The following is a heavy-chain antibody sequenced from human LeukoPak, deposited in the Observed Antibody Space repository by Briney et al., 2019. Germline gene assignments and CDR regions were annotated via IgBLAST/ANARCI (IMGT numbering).Heavy chain of an antibody. V-gene: IGHV3-30*02. CDR2: IQYDGSNK. D-gene: IGHD1-1*01. CDR1: GFTFSTYG. J-gene: IGHJ4*02. CDR3: AKDQQLEPFHY. Sequence: GGSLRLSCAASGFTFSTYGMHWVRQAPGKGLEWVAFIQYDGSNKYYADSVKGQFTISRDNSKNALYLQMNSLRAEDTAMYYCAKDQQLEPFHYWGQGTLVTVSS.